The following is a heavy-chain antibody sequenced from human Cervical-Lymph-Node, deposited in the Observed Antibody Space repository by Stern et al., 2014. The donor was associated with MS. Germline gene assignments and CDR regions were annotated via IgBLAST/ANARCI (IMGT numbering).Heavy chain of an antibody. CDR2: INPGASDT. CDR1: GYSFTSYW. Sequence: EVQLLQSGAEVKKPGESLKISCKGSGYSFTSYWIGWVRQMPGKGLEWMGSINPGASDTRYSPSFQGQVTISADKSISPAYLPWSSLKASDAAMYYCARRHCSSRRCGWFDPWGQGTLVTVSS. J-gene: IGHJ5*02. CDR3: ARRHCSSRRCGWFDP. V-gene: IGHV5-51*01. D-gene: IGHD2-2*01.